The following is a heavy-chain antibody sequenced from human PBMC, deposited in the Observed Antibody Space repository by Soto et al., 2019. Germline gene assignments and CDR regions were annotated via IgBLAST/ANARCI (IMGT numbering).Heavy chain of an antibody. Sequence: SETLSLTCTVSGGSISSYYWSWIRQPPGKGLVWIWYIYYSGSTIYNSSLKSRVTISVDTSKNQFSLKLSSVTAADTAVYYCARHLGYCSSTSCSINWFDPWGQGTLVTVSS. CDR3: ARHLGYCSSTSCSINWFDP. J-gene: IGHJ5*02. CDR1: GGSISSYY. V-gene: IGHV4-59*08. CDR2: IYYSGST. D-gene: IGHD2-2*01.